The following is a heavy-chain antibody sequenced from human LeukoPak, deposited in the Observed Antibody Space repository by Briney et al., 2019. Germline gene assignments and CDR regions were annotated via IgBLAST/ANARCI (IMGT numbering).Heavy chain of an antibody. V-gene: IGHV5-51*01. CDR2: IYPSDSDT. CDR3: ARTQGYCRGDTCYFLESDY. D-gene: IGHD2-15*01. CDR1: GYSFTSYW. J-gene: IGHJ4*02. Sequence: GESLKISCKGSGYSFTSYWIAWVRQMPGKGLEWMGNIYPSDSDTKYSPSFKGQVIMSVDRSINTAYLQWSSLKASDTAMYYCARTQGYCRGDTCYFLESDYWGQGSLVTVSS.